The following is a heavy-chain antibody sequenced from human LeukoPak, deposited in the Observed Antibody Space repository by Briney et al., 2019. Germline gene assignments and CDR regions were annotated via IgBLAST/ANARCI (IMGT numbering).Heavy chain of an antibody. J-gene: IGHJ6*02. V-gene: IGHV1-18*01. Sequence: AASVKVSCKASGYTVTSYGISWGRQAPGQGLEWMGWISAYNGNTNYAQKLQGRVTMTTDTSTSTAYRQLRSVRSDEPAVYYCARCLSVYWHCPSCPMVIYVWGQGTTVTVSS. CDR2: ISAYNGNT. CDR3: ARCLSVYWHCPSCPMVIYV. CDR1: GYTVTSYG. D-gene: IGHD2-2*01.